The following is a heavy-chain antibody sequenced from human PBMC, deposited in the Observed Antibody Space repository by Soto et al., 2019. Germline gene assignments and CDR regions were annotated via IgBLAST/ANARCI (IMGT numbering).Heavy chain of an antibody. D-gene: IGHD5-12*01. Sequence: QVQLQESGPGLVKPSETLSLTCTVSDGSVSSGSYYWTWMRQPPGKGLEWIGYIYSSGSTLYNPSLKSRVIISADTSMNQFSLKLSSVTAAYTAVYYCARDSLALFDSWGQGTLVTVSS. J-gene: IGHJ4*02. CDR2: IYSSGST. CDR1: DGSVSSGSYY. CDR3: ARDSLALFDS. V-gene: IGHV4-61*01.